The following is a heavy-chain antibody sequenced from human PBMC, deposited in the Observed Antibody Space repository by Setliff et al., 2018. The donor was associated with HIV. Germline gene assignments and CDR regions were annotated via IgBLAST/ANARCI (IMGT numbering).Heavy chain of an antibody. V-gene: IGHV4-31*03. CDR2: IYNTGST. CDR1: GGSISSGGFY. Sequence: SETLSLTCTVTGGSISSGGFYWTWIRQHPGKGLEWIGYIYNTGSTYHSPSLKSRVTISVDTSKNQFSLKLYSVTAADTSVYYCARRWGIRGYSSWGQGTLVTVSS. CDR3: ARRWGIRGYSS. D-gene: IGHD5-18*01. J-gene: IGHJ5*02.